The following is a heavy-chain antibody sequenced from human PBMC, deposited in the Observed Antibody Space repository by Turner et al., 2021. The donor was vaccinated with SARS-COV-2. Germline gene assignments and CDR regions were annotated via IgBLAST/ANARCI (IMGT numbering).Heavy chain of an antibody. CDR3: AKVSPNRGLRPYYYYYGMDV. V-gene: IGHV3-30*18. CDR2: ISYDGSNK. CDR1: GFTFSSYG. J-gene: IGHJ6*02. D-gene: IGHD5-12*01. Sequence: QVQLVESGGGVVQPGRSLILSCAASGFTFSSYGMHWVRQAPGKGLEWVAVISYDGSNKYYADSVKGRFTISRDNSKNTLYLQMNSLRAEDTAVYYCAKVSPNRGLRPYYYYYGMDVWGQGTTVTVSS.